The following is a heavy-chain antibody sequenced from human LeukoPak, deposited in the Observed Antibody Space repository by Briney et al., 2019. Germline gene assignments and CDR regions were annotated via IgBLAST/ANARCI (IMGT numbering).Heavy chain of an antibody. Sequence: GRSLRLSCAASGFTFSSYGMHWVRQAPGKGLEWVALIAYDGSNKYYEDSVKGRFTISRDNSRNTLYLQMNSLRAEDTAVYYCAKDLDGMDVWGQGTTVTVSS. CDR3: AKDLDGMDV. CDR1: GFTFSSYG. V-gene: IGHV3-30*18. CDR2: IAYDGSNK. J-gene: IGHJ6*02.